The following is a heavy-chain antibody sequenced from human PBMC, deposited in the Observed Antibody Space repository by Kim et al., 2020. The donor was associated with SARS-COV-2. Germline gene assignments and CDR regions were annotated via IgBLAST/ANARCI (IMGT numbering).Heavy chain of an antibody. CDR3: ARGGVLAAAGKGWFDP. J-gene: IGHJ5*02. CDR1: GGSFSGYY. D-gene: IGHD6-13*01. CDR2: INHSGST. Sequence: SETLSLTCAVYGGSFSGYYWSWIRQPPGKGLEWIGEINHSGSTNYNPSLKSRVTISVDTSKNQFSLKLSSVTAADTAVYYCARGGVLAAAGKGWFDPWGQGTLVTVSS. V-gene: IGHV4-34*01.